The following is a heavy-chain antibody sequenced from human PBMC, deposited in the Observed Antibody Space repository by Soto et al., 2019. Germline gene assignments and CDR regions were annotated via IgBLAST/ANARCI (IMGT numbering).Heavy chain of an antibody. D-gene: IGHD3-10*01. V-gene: IGHV3-30*18. CDR3: AKGRSITAE. Sequence: QVQLVESGGGVVQPGRSLRLSCAASGFTFSSYGMHWVRQAPGKGLEWVAVISYDGSNKYYADSVKGRFTISRDNSKNTLYLQMNSLRAEDTAVYYCAKGRSITAEWGQGTLVTVSS. CDR2: ISYDGSNK. CDR1: GFTFSSYG. J-gene: IGHJ4*02.